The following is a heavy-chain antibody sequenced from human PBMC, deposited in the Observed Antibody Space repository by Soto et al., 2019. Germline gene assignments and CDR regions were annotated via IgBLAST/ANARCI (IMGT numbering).Heavy chain of an antibody. CDR3: ASDSIEYSSSSDAFDI. V-gene: IGHV3-11*01. D-gene: IGHD6-6*01. J-gene: IGHJ3*02. CDR1: GLTFSDYY. Sequence: PXESMSLSCAASGLTFSDYYMSWIRQAPGKGLEWVSYISSSGSTIYYADSVKGRFTISRDNAKNSLYLQMNSLRAEDTAVYYCASDSIEYSSSSDAFDIWGQGTMVTVSS. CDR2: ISSSGSTI.